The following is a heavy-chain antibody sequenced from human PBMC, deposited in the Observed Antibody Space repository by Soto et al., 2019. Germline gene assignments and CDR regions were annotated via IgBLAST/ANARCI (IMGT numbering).Heavy chain of an antibody. CDR1: GFTFSTYS. D-gene: IGHD1-26*01. Sequence: EVQVVESGGDLVQPGGSLRLSCAASGFTFSTYSMSWVRQAPGKGLEWVSYITSGRSTIFYADSVKGRFTISRDNAQNSLYLQMNSLRDEDTAVYYCGRWDLNAHAFGIWGPGTMVTVSS. CDR3: GRWDLNAHAFGI. CDR2: ITSGRSTI. J-gene: IGHJ3*02. V-gene: IGHV3-48*02.